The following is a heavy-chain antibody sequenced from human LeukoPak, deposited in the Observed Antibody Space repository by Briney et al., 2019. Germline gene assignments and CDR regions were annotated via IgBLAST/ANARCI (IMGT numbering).Heavy chain of an antibody. CDR1: GFTFSSYS. CDR3: ARVSQQWLVSHL. J-gene: IGHJ5*02. CDR2: ISSSSSYI. D-gene: IGHD6-19*01. V-gene: IGHV3-21*01. Sequence: GGSLRLSCAASGFTFSSYSMNWVRQAPGKGLEWVSSISSSSSYIYYADSVKGRFTISRDNAKNSLYLQMNSLRAEDTAVYYCARVSQQWLVSHLWGQGPLVTVSS.